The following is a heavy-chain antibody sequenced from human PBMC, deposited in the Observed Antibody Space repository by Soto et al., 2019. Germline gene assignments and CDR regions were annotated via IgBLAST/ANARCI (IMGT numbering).Heavy chain of an antibody. J-gene: IGHJ4*02. CDR1: GGSISSYY. CDR3: ASFNYPFGY. D-gene: IGHD1-7*01. Sequence: ETLSLTCTVSGGSISSYYWSWIRQPPGKGLEWIGYIYYSGSTNYNPSLKSRVTISVDTSKNQFSLKLSSVTAAVTAVYYCASFNYPFGYWGQGTLVTVSS. V-gene: IGHV4-59*01. CDR2: IYYSGST.